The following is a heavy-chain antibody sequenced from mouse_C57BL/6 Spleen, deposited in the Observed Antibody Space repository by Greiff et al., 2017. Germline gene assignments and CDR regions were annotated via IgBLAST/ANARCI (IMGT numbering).Heavy chain of an antibody. V-gene: IGHV1-61*01. Sequence: QVQLKQPGAELVKPGSSVKLSCKASGYTFTSYGMHWVKQRPGQGLEWIGNIYPSDSATHYNQKFKDKATLTEDKSSSTAYMKLSSLTSEDSAVYYCARNYDSSDVFAYWGQGTLVTVSA. CDR2: IYPSDSAT. D-gene: IGHD1-1*01. J-gene: IGHJ3*01. CDR1: GYTFTSYG. CDR3: ARNYDSSDVFAY.